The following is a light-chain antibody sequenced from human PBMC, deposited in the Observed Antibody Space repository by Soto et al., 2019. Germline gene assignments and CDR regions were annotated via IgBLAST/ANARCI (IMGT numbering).Light chain of an antibody. CDR1: SSDVGGSKY. CDR2: EVT. V-gene: IGLV2-8*01. J-gene: IGLJ2*01. Sequence: QSALTQPPSASGSPGQSVTISCTGTSSDVGGSKYVSWYQQHPGKAPKLMLYEVTKRPSGVPDRFSGSKSDSTASLTVSGLQAEDEADYYCSSFTGSNILFGGGTKVTVL. CDR3: SSFTGSNIL.